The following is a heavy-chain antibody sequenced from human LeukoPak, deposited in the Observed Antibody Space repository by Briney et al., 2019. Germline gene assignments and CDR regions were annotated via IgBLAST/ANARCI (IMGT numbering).Heavy chain of an antibody. D-gene: IGHD2-2*01. CDR2: IVVGSGNT. J-gene: IGHJ3*02. CDR1: GFTFTSSA. Sequence: GASVKVSCKASGFTFTSSAVQWGRQARGQRLEWIGWIVVGSGNTNYAQKFQERVTMTRDTSTSTVYMELSSLRSEDTAVYYCARVSPRECSSTSCSLGDAFDIWGQGTMVTVSS. CDR3: ARVSPRECSSTSCSLGDAFDI. V-gene: IGHV1-58*01.